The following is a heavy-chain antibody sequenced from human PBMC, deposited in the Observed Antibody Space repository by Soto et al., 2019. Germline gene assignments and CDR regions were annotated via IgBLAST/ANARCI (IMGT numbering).Heavy chain of an antibody. J-gene: IGHJ6*02. Sequence: ASVKVSCKVSGYTLTELSMHWVRQAPGKGLEWMGGFDPEDGETIYAQKFQGRVTMTEDTSTDTAYMELSSLRSEDTAVYYCATGVSVEVATITANYYYGMDVWGQGSTVPVSS. V-gene: IGHV1-24*01. D-gene: IGHD5-12*01. CDR2: FDPEDGET. CDR1: GYTLTELS. CDR3: ATGVSVEVATITANYYYGMDV.